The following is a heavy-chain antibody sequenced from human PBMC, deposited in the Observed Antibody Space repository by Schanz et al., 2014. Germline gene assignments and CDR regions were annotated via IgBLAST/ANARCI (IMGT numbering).Heavy chain of an antibody. D-gene: IGHD3-9*01. CDR2: ISVYNGNT. CDR1: GYIFINSG. J-gene: IGHJ4*02. V-gene: IGHV1-18*01. Sequence: QVQLVQSGAEVKKPGATVKVSCKASGYIFINSGISWVRQAPGQGLEWMGWISVYNGNTKYPQKLQGRVTMTTDTSTSTAYMELRSLRSDDTAVYYCARDAADFYDILTEEDYWGQGTLVNVSS. CDR3: ARDAADFYDILTEEDY.